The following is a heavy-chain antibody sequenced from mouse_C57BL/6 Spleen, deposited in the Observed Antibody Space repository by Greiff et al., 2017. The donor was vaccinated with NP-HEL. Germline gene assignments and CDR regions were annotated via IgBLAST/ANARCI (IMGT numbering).Heavy chain of an antibody. CDR3: ARIPSYDYGTY. V-gene: IGHV5-17*01. D-gene: IGHD2-4*01. CDR1: GFTFSDYG. J-gene: IGHJ3*01. Sequence: DVKLVESGGGLVKPGGSLKLSCAASGFTFSDYGMHWVRQAPEKGLEWVAYISSGSSTIYYADTVKGRFTISRDNAKNTLFLQMTSLRSEDTAMYYCARIPSYDYGTYWGQGTLVTVSA. CDR2: ISSGSSTI.